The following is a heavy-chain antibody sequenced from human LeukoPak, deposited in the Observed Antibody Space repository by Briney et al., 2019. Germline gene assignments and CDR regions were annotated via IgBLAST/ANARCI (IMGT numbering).Heavy chain of an antibody. V-gene: IGHV4-34*01. CDR2: INQSGST. CDR3: ARGVGVYSNYPTYYYYYYMDV. CDR1: GGSFSGYC. J-gene: IGHJ6*03. D-gene: IGHD4-11*01. Sequence: SETLSLTCAVYGGSFSGYCWSWIRQPPGKGLEWIGEINQSGSTNYIPSLKSRVTISVDTSKNQFSLKLSSVTAADTAVYYCARGVGVYSNYPTYYYYYYMDVWGKGTTVTVSS.